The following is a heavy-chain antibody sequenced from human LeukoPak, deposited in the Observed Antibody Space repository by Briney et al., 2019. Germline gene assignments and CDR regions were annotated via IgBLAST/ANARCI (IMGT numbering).Heavy chain of an antibody. CDR1: GYTFTGYY. D-gene: IGHD3-3*02. Sequence: ASVTVSCKASGYTFTGYYMHWVRQAPGQGLEWMGWINPNSGGTNYAQKFQGRVTMTRDTSISAAYMELSRLRSDDTAVYYCAREVGQSAFNWFDPWGQGTLVTVSS. CDR3: AREVGQSAFNWFDP. J-gene: IGHJ5*02. V-gene: IGHV1-2*02. CDR2: INPNSGGT.